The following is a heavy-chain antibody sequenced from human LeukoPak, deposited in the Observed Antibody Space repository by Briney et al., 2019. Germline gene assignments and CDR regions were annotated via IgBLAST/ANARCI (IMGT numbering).Heavy chain of an antibody. Sequence: GASLRLSCAVSGFTFSSYAMSWVRQAAGKGLEWVSAIRGTGGSGSTYYADSVKGRFTISRDNSKNTLYLQMNSLRAEDTAVYYCAKPRCSSTSCSLGYFDYWGQGALVTVSS. CDR2: IRGTGGSGST. J-gene: IGHJ4*02. CDR1: GFTFSSYA. D-gene: IGHD2-2*01. V-gene: IGHV3-23*01. CDR3: AKPRCSSTSCSLGYFDY.